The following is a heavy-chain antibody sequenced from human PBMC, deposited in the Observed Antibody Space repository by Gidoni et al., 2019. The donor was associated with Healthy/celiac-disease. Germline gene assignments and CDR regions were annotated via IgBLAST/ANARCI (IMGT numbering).Heavy chain of an antibody. CDR2: INHSGST. V-gene: IGHV4-34*01. D-gene: IGHD2-15*01. CDR3: ARGRKVWGYCSGGSCYYYFDY. J-gene: IGHJ4*02. Sequence: QLQLQQCGAGLLKPSETLSLTCAVYGGSFSGYYCSWSRQPPGRGLAWIGEINHSGSTNYNPSLKGRVTISVDTSKNQFSLKLSSVTAADTAVYYCARGRKVWGYCSGGSCYYYFDYWGQGTLVTVSS. CDR1: GGSFSGYY.